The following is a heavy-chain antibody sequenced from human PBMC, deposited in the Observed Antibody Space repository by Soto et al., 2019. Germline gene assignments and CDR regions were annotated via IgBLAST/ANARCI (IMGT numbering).Heavy chain of an antibody. J-gene: IGHJ4*02. CDR1: GGTFSSYA. V-gene: IGHV1-69*13. CDR3: ARGGGTTGISDY. Sequence: GASVKVSCKASGGTFSSYAISWVRQAPGQGLEWMGGIIPIFGTASYAQKFQGRVTITADESTSTAYMELSSLRSEDTAVYYCARGGGTTGISDYWGQGTLVTVSS. CDR2: IIPIFGTA. D-gene: IGHD4-17*01.